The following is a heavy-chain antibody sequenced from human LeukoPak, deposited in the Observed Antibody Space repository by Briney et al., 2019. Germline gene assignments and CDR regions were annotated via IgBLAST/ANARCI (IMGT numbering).Heavy chain of an antibody. J-gene: IGHJ4*01. D-gene: IGHD2-15*01. V-gene: IGHV4-59*01. CDR3: ARVQILPPYTFDC. CDR1: GGSISSYY. Sequence: PSETLSLTCTVSGGSISSYYWSWIRQPPGRGLEWIGYIYYSGSTNYNPSLKSRVTISVDTSKNQFSLRLSSVTAADTAVYYCARVQILPPYTFDCWGQGTVVTVSS. CDR2: IYYSGST.